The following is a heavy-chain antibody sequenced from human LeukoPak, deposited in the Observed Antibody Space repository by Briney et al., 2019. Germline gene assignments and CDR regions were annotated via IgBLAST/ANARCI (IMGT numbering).Heavy chain of an antibody. J-gene: IGHJ5*02. V-gene: IGHV3-74*01. CDR1: GFTFSSYW. CDR3: ARERAAGTHYPYWFDP. CDR2: INGDGSSV. D-gene: IGHD6-13*01. Sequence: GGSLRLSCAASGFTFSSYWMHWVRQAPGKGLLWVSRINGDGSSVSYADSVKGRFTVSRDNAKNTLYLQVSSLRAEDTAVYYCARERAAGTHYPYWFDPWGQGTLVTVSS.